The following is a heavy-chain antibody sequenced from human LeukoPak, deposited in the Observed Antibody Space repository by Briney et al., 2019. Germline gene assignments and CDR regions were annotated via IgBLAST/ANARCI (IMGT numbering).Heavy chain of an antibody. CDR1: GGTFSSYA. D-gene: IGHD3-10*01. J-gene: IGHJ4*02. CDR3: ARNGRFGESHPFDY. Sequence: SVKVSCKASGGTFSSYAISWVRQAPGQGLEWMGGIIPIFGTANYAQKFQGRVAITADESTSTAYMELSSLRSEDTAVYYCARNGRFGESHPFDYWGQGTLVTVSS. CDR2: IIPIFGTA. V-gene: IGHV1-69*01.